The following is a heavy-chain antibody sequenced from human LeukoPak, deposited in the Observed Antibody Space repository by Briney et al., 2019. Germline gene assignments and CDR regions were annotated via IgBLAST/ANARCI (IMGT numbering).Heavy chain of an antibody. J-gene: IGHJ4*02. V-gene: IGHV4-59*12. CDR1: GGSISSYY. CDR3: ARGYTVIDY. CDR2: IYYSGST. Sequence: PSETLSLTCTVSGGSISSYYWSWIRQPPGKGLEWIGYIYYSGSTNYNPSLKSRVTISVDTSKNQFSLKLSSVTAADTAVYYCARGYTVIDYWGQGTLVTVSS. D-gene: IGHD2-2*02.